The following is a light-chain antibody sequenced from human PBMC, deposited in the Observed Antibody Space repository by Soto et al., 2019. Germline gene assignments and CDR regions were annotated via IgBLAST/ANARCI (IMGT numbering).Light chain of an antibody. CDR3: QQYGGSPCT. Sequence: EIVLTQSPGTLSLSPGERATISCRASQSVSVNSLSWYQQKGGQAPRLLIYAASTRARGVPDRFSGTGSGTEFALTISRLESDDSAVYYCQQYGGSPCTFGPGTKVDIK. CDR1: QSVSVNS. V-gene: IGKV3-20*01. J-gene: IGKJ3*01. CDR2: AAS.